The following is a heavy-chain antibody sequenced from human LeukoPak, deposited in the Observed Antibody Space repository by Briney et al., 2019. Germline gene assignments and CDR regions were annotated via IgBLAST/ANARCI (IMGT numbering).Heavy chain of an antibody. V-gene: IGHV3-74*03. J-gene: IGHJ4*02. Sequence: PGGSLRLSCAASGFSFRSYFMYWVRQAPGKGLVWVSRINTDGRDTEYADSVKGRFTISRDNAKNTLYMQMSSLREEDTAVYYCVAYNWNYPDYWGQGTLVTVSS. CDR1: GFSFRSYF. D-gene: IGHD1-7*01. CDR2: INTDGRDT. CDR3: VAYNWNYPDY.